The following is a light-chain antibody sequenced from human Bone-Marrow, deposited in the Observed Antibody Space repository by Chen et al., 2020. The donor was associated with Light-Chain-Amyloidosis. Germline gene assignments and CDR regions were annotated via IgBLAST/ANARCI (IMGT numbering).Light chain of an antibody. J-gene: IGLJ2*01. V-gene: IGLV3-19*01. CDR3: KSRDSSGNLLV. Sequence: SSELTQDPAVSVALGQTVKLTCQGDSLRSYYASWFQQKPGQAPVLVIFGENDRPSGIPDRFSGSSSGNTASLTITGAQAEDEADYYCKSRDSSGNLLVFGGGTKLTVL. CDR2: GEN. CDR1: SLRSYY.